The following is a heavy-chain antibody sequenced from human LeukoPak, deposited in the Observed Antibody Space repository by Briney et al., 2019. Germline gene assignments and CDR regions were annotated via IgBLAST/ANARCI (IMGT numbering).Heavy chain of an antibody. D-gene: IGHD3-3*01. J-gene: IGHJ5*02. Sequence: ASVKVSCKASGYTFTSYAMNWVRQAPGQGLEWMGWINTNTGNPTYAQGFTGRFVFSLDTSVSTAYLQISSLKAEDTAVYYCARSDYDFWSGYYKVSWFDPWGQGTLATVSS. CDR1: GYTFTSYA. V-gene: IGHV7-4-1*02. CDR3: ARSDYDFWSGYYKVSWFDP. CDR2: INTNTGNP.